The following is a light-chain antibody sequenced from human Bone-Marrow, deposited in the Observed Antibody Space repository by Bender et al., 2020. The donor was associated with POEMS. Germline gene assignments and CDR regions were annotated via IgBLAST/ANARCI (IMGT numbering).Light chain of an antibody. V-gene: IGLV3-9*01. CDR3: QVWSSSSLYV. CDR1: NIGTTH. J-gene: IGLJ1*01. CDR2: RDS. Sequence: VSVALGQTARITCGGNNIGTTHVHWYQQRPGQAPVLVLYRDSKRPSGIPERFSGSNSGNTATLTISGAQAGDEADYYCQVWSSSSLYVFGRGTKVTVL.